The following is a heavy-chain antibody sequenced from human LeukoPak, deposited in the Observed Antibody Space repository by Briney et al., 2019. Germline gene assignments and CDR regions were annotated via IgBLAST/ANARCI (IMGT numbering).Heavy chain of an antibody. CDR3: ARDPAATPLDY. CDR2: ITTSSDYK. CDR1: GFTFSAYT. Sequence: GGFLRLSCAASGFTFSAYTMSWVRQAPGKGLERVSSITTSSDYKYYADSLRGRLTISRDNAKNSLFLQMNSLRGDDTAVYYCARDPAATPLDYWGQGILVTVSS. V-gene: IGHV3-21*01. J-gene: IGHJ4*02. D-gene: IGHD6-13*01.